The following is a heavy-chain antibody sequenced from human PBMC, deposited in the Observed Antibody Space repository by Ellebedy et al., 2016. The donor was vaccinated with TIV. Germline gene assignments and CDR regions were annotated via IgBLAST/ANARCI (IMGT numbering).Heavy chain of an antibody. D-gene: IGHD2-15*01. CDR1: GFTFSDYA. CDR2: ISYDGSNE. Sequence: GESLKISCAASGFTFSDYALHWVRQAPGKGLEWVTFISYDGSNEYYADSVMGRFASSRDNSKNTLYLQMSGLRVEDTAVYYCTTEGAGGGPSADAFDIWGQGTMVTVSP. V-gene: IGHV3-30*09. CDR3: TTEGAGGGPSADAFDI. J-gene: IGHJ3*02.